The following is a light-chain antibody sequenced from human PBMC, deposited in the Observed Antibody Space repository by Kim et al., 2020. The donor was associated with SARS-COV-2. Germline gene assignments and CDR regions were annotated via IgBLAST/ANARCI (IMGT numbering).Light chain of an antibody. CDR3: QQYKNWPWT. V-gene: IGKV3-15*01. CDR1: QSVSSN. Sequence: EIVMTQSPATLSVSPGERATLSCRASQSVSSNLAWYQHKPGQAPRLLIYGASTRATGIPGRFSGSGSGTEFTLTISSLQSEDFALYYCQQYKNWPWTFGQGTKVDIK. CDR2: GAS. J-gene: IGKJ1*01.